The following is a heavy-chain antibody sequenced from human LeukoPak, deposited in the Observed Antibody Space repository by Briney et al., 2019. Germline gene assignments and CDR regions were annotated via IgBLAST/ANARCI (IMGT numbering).Heavy chain of an antibody. CDR3: ASHPEDDYVWGSYPP. CDR1: GYTFTSYD. V-gene: IGHV1-2*02. J-gene: IGHJ5*02. D-gene: IGHD3-16*02. Sequence: GASVKVSCKASGYTFTSYDINWVRQATGQGLEWVGWINPNSGGTNYAQKFQGRVTMTRDTSISTAYMELSRLRSDDTAVYYCASHPEDDYVWGSYPPWGQGTLVTVSS. CDR2: INPNSGGT.